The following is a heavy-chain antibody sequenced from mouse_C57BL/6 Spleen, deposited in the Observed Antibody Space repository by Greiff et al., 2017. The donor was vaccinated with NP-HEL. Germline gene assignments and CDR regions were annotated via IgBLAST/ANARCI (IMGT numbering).Heavy chain of an antibody. J-gene: IGHJ2*01. CDR3: ARVHYYGSSSFDY. CDR2: ISYDGSN. V-gene: IGHV3-6*01. D-gene: IGHD1-1*01. Sequence: EVQVVESGPGLVKPSQSLSLTCSVTGYSTTSGYYWNWIRQFPGNKLEWMGYISYDGSNNYNPSLKNRISITRDTSKNQFFLKLNSVTTEDTATYYCARVHYYGSSSFDYWGQGTTLTVSS. CDR1: GYSTTSGYY.